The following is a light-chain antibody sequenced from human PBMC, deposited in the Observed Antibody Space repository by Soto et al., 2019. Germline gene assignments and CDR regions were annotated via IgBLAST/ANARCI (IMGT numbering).Light chain of an antibody. J-gene: IGKJ3*01. Sequence: EIVLTQSPATLSLSPGERATLSCRASQSVSSYLAWYQQKPGQAPRLLIYDASNRATGIPARFSGSGSGTDFTLTISSLEPEDFAVYYCQQRSNTAWTFGPGTKLDIK. CDR1: QSVSSY. CDR2: DAS. CDR3: QQRSNTAWT. V-gene: IGKV3-11*01.